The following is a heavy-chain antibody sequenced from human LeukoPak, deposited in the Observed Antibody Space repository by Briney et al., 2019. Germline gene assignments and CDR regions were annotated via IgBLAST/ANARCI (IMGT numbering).Heavy chain of an antibody. CDR2: ISSASNMI. J-gene: IGHJ4*02. Sequence: GGSLRLSCAASGLTFSSYEMNWVRQAPGKGLEWISYISSASNMIYYAESVKGRFTISRDNAKNSLYLQMNSLRAEDTAVYYCATASGSWYRYYFDSWGQGLLVTVSS. D-gene: IGHD6-13*01. CDR1: GLTFSSYE. V-gene: IGHV3-48*03. CDR3: ATASGSWYRYYFDS.